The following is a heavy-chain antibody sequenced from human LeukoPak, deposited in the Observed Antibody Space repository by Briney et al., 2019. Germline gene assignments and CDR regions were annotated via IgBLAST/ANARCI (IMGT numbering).Heavy chain of an antibody. J-gene: IGHJ5*02. CDR2: IYYSGST. Sequence: SETLSLTCTVSGGSISSSSYYWGWIRQPPGKGLGWIGSIYYSGSTYYNPSLKRRAPLSVDTSKNQFSLRLSSVTAADTAVYYCARNDFWSGYYPYNWFDPWGQGTLVTVSS. CDR3: ARNDFWSGYYPYNWFDP. V-gene: IGHV4-39*01. CDR1: GGSISSSSYY. D-gene: IGHD3-3*01.